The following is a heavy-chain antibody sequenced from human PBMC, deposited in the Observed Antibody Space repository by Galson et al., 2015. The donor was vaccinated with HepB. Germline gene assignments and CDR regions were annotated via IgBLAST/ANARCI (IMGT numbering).Heavy chain of an antibody. CDR2: ISSSSSYT. Sequence: SLRLSCAASGFTFSDYYMSWIRQAPGKGLEWVSYISSSSSYTNYADSVKGRFTISRDNAKNSLYLQMNSLRTEDTAVYYCARDIHDSSGTLLATYYYYYGMDVWGQGTTVTVSS. V-gene: IGHV3-11*05. D-gene: IGHD3-22*01. CDR3: ARDIHDSSGTLLATYYYYYGMDV. CDR1: GFTFSDYY. J-gene: IGHJ6*02.